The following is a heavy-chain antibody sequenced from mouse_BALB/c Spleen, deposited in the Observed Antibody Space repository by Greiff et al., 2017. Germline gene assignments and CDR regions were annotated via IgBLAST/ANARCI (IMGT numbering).Heavy chain of an antibody. D-gene: IGHD1-1*01. CDR1: GYTFSSYW. Sequence: LVESGAELMKPGASVKISCKATGYTFSSYWIEWVKQRPGHGLEWIGEILPGSGSTNDNEKFKGKATFTADTSSNTAYMQLSSLTSEDSAVYYCAKSTTVGDYWGQGTTLTVSS. J-gene: IGHJ2*01. CDR3: AKSTTVGDY. CDR2: ILPGSGST. V-gene: IGHV1-9*01.